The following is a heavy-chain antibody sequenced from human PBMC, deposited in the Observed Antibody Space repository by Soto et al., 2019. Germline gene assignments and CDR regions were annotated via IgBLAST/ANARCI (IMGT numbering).Heavy chain of an antibody. CDR3: ARVPWNYGAFDI. D-gene: IGHD1-7*01. V-gene: IGHV4-59*12. Sequence: SETLSLTCTVSGGSISSYYWSWIRQHPGKGLEWIGYIYYSGSTNYNPSLKSRVTISVDTSKNQFSLKLSSVTAADTAVYYCARVPWNYGAFDIWGQGTMVTVSS. J-gene: IGHJ3*02. CDR2: IYYSGST. CDR1: GGSISSYY.